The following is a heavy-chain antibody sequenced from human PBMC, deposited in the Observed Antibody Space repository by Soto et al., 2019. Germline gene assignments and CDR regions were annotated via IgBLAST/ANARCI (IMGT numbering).Heavy chain of an antibody. D-gene: IGHD3-22*01. V-gene: IGHV5-10-1*01. Sequence: PGESLKISCKGAGYSFAVYWITCVRQKPGKGLEWMGRIDPSDSQTYYSPSFRGHVTISVTKSNTTVFLQWSSLRASDTAMYYCARQIYDSDTGPNFQYYFDSWGQGTPVTVSS. CDR1: GYSFAVYW. J-gene: IGHJ4*02. CDR3: ARQIYDSDTGPNFQYYFDS. CDR2: IDPSDSQT.